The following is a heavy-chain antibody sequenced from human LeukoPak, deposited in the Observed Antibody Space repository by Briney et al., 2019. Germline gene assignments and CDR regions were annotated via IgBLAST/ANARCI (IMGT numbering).Heavy chain of an antibody. V-gene: IGHV3-64*01. CDR3: ARSPRIYSSPDY. Sequence: GGSLRLSCAASGFTFSSYAMHWVRQAPGKGLEYVLAISSNGGSTYYANSVKGRFTISRDNSKNTLYLQMGSLRAEDMAVYYCARSPRIYSSPDYWGQGTLVTVSS. D-gene: IGHD6-13*01. J-gene: IGHJ4*02. CDR2: ISSNGGST. CDR1: GFTFSSYA.